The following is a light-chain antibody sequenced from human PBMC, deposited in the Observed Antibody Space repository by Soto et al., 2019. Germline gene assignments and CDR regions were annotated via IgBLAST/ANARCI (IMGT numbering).Light chain of an antibody. Sequence: EIVLTQSPGTLSLSPGERRTLSCRASQSVSNNYLAWYQQKTGQAPRXXTYGASNRATGIPDRFSGSGSGTDFTLTISRLEPEDCAVYFCHQYGDSPQTFGQGTKVDIK. CDR3: HQYGDSPQT. CDR1: QSVSNNY. V-gene: IGKV3-20*01. J-gene: IGKJ1*01. CDR2: GAS.